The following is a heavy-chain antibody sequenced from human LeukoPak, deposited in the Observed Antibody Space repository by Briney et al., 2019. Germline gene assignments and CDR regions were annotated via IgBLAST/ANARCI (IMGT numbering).Heavy chain of an antibody. CDR1: GDTFNSYA. V-gene: IGHV1-69*06. J-gene: IGHJ4*02. CDR2: IIPAFGTT. Sequence: SVKVSCKVSGDTFNSYAVAWVRQAPGQGLEWMGLIIPAFGTTHYAQRFQGRVTITSDKSTTTAYMELGSLRSEDTAVYYCPREYYGSGSYYDGYYFDFWGQGTLVTVSS. CDR3: PREYYGSGSYYDGYYFDF. D-gene: IGHD3-10*01.